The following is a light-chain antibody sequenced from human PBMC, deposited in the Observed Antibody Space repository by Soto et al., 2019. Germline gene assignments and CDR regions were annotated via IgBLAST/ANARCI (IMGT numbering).Light chain of an antibody. CDR2: SNN. Sequence: QSVLTQPPSASGTPGQRVTISCSGSSSNIGSNTVNWYQQLPGTAPKLLIYSNNQRPSGVPDRFSGSKSGTSASLAISGLQSEDEADYYCSSYSNKNIGLVFGGGTKLTVL. CDR3: SSYSNKNIGLV. CDR1: SSNIGSNT. J-gene: IGLJ2*01. V-gene: IGLV1-44*01.